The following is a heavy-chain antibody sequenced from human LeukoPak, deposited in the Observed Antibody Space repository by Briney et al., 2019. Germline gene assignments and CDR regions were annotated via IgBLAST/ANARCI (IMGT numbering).Heavy chain of an antibody. CDR1: GGSFSGYY. D-gene: IGHD1-26*01. Sequence: KPSETLSLTCAVYGGSFSGYYWSWIRQPPGKGLEWIGEINHSGSTNYNPSLKSRVTISVDTSKNQFSLKLSSVTAADTAVYYCARDAGGSSIAADYGGQGTLVTVSS. V-gene: IGHV4-34*01. J-gene: IGHJ4*02. CDR3: ARDAGGSSIAADY. CDR2: INHSGST.